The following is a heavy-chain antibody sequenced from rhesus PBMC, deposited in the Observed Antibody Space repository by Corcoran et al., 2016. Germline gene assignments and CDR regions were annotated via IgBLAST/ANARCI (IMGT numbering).Heavy chain of an antibody. D-gene: IGHD6-13*01. Sequence: QVQLQESGPGLVKPLETLSLTCTVSGGSISSNYWSWIRQPPGKGLEWIGYIYGSGISTNYNPSLKSRVTLSVDSSKNQFSLNLNSVTAADTAVYYCARDIRRIAAFDCWGQGVLVTISS. CDR1: GGSISSNY. CDR2: IYGSGIST. J-gene: IGHJ4*01. V-gene: IGHV4S11*01. CDR3: ARDIRRIAAFDC.